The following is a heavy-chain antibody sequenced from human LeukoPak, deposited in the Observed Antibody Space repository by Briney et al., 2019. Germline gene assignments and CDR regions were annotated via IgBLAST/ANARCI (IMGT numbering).Heavy chain of an antibody. Sequence: GGSLRLSCAASGFTFSSYAMSWVRQAPGKGLEWVSAISGSGGSTYYADSVKGRFTISRDNSKNTLYLQMNSLRAEDTAVYYCAKATGQWLALYGADYWGQGTLVTVSS. CDR3: AKATGQWLALYGADY. J-gene: IGHJ4*02. D-gene: IGHD6-19*01. V-gene: IGHV3-23*01. CDR2: ISGSGGST. CDR1: GFTFSSYA.